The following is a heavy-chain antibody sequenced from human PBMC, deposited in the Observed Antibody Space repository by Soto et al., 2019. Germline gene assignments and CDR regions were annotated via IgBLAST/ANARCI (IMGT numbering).Heavy chain of an antibody. V-gene: IGHV1-69*13. CDR1: GGTFSSYA. CDR3: ARVLGEDGYNGVFDY. D-gene: IGHD5-12*01. CDR2: IIPIFGTA. J-gene: IGHJ4*02. Sequence: ASVKVSCKASGGTFSSYAISWVRQAPGQGLEWMGGIIPIFGTANYAQKFQGRVTITADESTSTAYMELSSLRSEDTAVYYCARVLGEDGYNGVFDYWGQGTRVTVSS.